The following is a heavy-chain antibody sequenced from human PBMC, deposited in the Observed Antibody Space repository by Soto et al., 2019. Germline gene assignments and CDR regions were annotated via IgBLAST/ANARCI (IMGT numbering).Heavy chain of an antibody. CDR2: MNPNSGNT. CDR3: ATLVPAAAIPGHY. D-gene: IGHD2-2*01. V-gene: IGHV1-8*01. Sequence: ASVKVSCKASGYTFTSYDINWVRQATGQRHEWMGWMNPNSGNTGYAQKFQGRVTMTRNTSISTAYMELSSLRSEDTAVYYCATLVPAAAIPGHYWGQGTLVTVSS. CDR1: GYTFTSYD. J-gene: IGHJ4*02.